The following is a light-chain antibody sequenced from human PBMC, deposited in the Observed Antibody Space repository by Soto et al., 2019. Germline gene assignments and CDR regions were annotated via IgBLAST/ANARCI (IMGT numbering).Light chain of an antibody. Sequence: AIQLTQSPSSLSASVGDRVTITCRASQGISSALAWYQQKPGKAPKLLIYDASSFETGVPSRFSGSGSGTHFTITISRLKPEDFATYYCHQFHHYPQAITFGQGTRLEIK. CDR1: QGISSA. CDR3: HQFHHYPQAIT. J-gene: IGKJ5*01. CDR2: DAS. V-gene: IGKV1D-13*01.